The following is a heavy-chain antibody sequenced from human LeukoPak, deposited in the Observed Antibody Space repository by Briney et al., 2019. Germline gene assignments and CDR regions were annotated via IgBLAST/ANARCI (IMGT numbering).Heavy chain of an antibody. D-gene: IGHD3-16*01. V-gene: IGHV1-8*01. Sequence: ASVKVSCKASGYTFISYDINWVRQATGQGLEWLGWMNPNSGDTGYAQKFQGRVTMTRNTSIGTAYVELSSLTSEDTAVYCCVRSLRNSYIDYWGQGTLVAASS. J-gene: IGHJ4*02. CDR3: VRSLRNSYIDY. CDR1: GYTFISYD. CDR2: MNPNSGDT.